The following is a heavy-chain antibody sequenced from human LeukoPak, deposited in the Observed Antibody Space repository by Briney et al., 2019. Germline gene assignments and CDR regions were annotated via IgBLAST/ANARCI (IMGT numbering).Heavy chain of an antibody. Sequence: ASVKVSCKASGYTFTGYYMHWVRQAPGQGLEWMGWINPNGGGTNYAQKFQGWVTMTRDTSISTAYMELSRLRSDDTAVYYCARDKIAVAGAPLGYWGQGTLVTVSS. V-gene: IGHV1-2*04. J-gene: IGHJ4*02. D-gene: IGHD6-19*01. CDR1: GYTFTGYY. CDR3: ARDKIAVAGAPLGY. CDR2: INPNGGGT.